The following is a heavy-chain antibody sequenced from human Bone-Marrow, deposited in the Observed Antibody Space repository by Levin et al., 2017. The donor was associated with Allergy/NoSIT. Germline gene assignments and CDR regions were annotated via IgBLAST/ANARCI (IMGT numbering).Heavy chain of an antibody. CDR3: ARGRGWLRFLEWLPRNNYYYYGMDV. V-gene: IGHV1-8*01. J-gene: IGHJ6*02. Sequence: GESLKISCQASGYTFTSYDINWVRQATGQGLEWMGWMNPNSGNTGYAQKFQGRVTMTRNTSISTAYMELSSLRSEDTAVYYCARGRGWLRFLEWLPRNNYYYYGMDVWGQGTTVTVSS. D-gene: IGHD3-3*01. CDR2: MNPNSGNT. CDR1: GYTFTSYD.